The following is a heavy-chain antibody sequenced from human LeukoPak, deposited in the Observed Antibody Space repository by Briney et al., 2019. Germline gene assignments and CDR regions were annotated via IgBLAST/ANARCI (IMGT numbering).Heavy chain of an antibody. CDR2: ISAYNGNT. Sequence: ASVKVSCKASGYTFTSYGISWVRQAPGQGPEWMGWISAYNGNTNYAQKLQGRVTMTTDTSTSTAYMELRSLRSDDTAVYYCARSSGGYYYDSSGFLDYWGQGTLVTVFS. D-gene: IGHD3-22*01. CDR3: ARSSGGYYYDSSGFLDY. V-gene: IGHV1-18*01. CDR1: GYTFTSYG. J-gene: IGHJ4*02.